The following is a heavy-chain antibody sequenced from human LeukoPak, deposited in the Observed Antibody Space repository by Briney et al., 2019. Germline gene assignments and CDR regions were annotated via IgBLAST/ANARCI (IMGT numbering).Heavy chain of an antibody. CDR1: GFTVSSNY. V-gene: IGHV3-53*01. CDR3: YGIRLGDGFDI. J-gene: IGHJ3*02. D-gene: IGHD3-16*01. Sequence: VGCLRLSCAASGFTVSSNYMGWVRQAPGKGLEWVSVIYSGGFTSYADSVKGRFTISRDSSKNTLYLQMNSLRAEDTAVYYCYGIRLGDGFDIWGQRTMVSVFS. CDR2: IYSGGFT.